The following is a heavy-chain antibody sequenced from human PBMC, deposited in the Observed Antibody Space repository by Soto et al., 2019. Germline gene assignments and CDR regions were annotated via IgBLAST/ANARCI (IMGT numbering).Heavy chain of an antibody. Sequence: PGGSLRLSCAASGFEASVNYMTWVRQAPGKGLEWVSAINSGGSTFYADSVKGRFSISRDNSKNTLYLQMNSLRAEDTAVYYCARDRGISSGHGMDVWGPGTTVTVSS. J-gene: IGHJ6*02. D-gene: IGHD6-6*01. V-gene: IGHV3-66*01. CDR1: GFEASVNY. CDR3: ARDRGISSGHGMDV. CDR2: INSGGST.